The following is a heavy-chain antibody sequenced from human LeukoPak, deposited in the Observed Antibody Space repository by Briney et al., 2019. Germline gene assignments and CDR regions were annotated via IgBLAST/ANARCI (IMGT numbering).Heavy chain of an antibody. Sequence: GGSLRLSCAASGFIFSSYGMHWVRQAPGKGLEWVAVIWYDGSNKYYADSVKGRFTISRDNSKNTLYLQMNSLRAEDTAVYYCARDSSSGWFDAFDIWGQGTMVTVS. CDR2: IWYDGSNK. CDR1: GFIFSSYG. V-gene: IGHV3-33*01. J-gene: IGHJ3*02. D-gene: IGHD6-19*01. CDR3: ARDSSSGWFDAFDI.